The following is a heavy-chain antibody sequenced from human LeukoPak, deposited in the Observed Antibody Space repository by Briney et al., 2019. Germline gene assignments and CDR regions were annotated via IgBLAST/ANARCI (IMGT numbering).Heavy chain of an antibody. Sequence: GESLKISCKGSGYSFTSYWIGWVRQMPGKGLEWMGIIYPGDSDTRYSPSFQGQVTISADKSISTAYLQWSSLKASDTAMYYCARLGDFWRDYYCYYGMDVWGQGTTVTVSS. V-gene: IGHV5-51*01. CDR3: ARLGDFWRDYYCYYGMDV. CDR2: IYPGDSDT. CDR1: GYSFTSYW. J-gene: IGHJ6*02. D-gene: IGHD3-3*01.